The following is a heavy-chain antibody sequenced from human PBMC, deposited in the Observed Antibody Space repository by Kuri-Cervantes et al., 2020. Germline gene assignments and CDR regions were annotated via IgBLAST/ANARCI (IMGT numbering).Heavy chain of an antibody. J-gene: IGHJ5*02. D-gene: IGHD3-10*01. CDR1: GFTFNTHG. V-gene: IGHV3-30*02. Sequence: GGSLRLSCVASGFTFNTHGMHWVRQAPGKGLEWVAFIRFDGSTKYYEDSVEGRFTISRDNSKNTLYLQMNSLTVDDTAVYYCAKDGPITMVRGVICDWFDPWGQGTLVTVSS. CDR2: IRFDGSTK. CDR3: AKDGPITMVRGVICDWFDP.